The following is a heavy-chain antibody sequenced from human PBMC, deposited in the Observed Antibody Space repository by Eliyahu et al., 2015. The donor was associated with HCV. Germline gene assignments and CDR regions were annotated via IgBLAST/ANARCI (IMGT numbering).Heavy chain of an antibody. D-gene: IGHD3-22*01. CDR1: GXTFXSCA. CDR2: IIPMFDST. J-gene: IGHJ3*01. V-gene: IGHV1-69*01. Sequence: VQLXQSGAEVKKPGSSVKVSCQASGXTFXSCAINWVRQAPGQGLEWMGGIIPMFDSTHXALEFQGRVSITADESTSTAYMVLTSLRSEDTAMYYCARSDYFDSGDYLPPDAFSVWGQGTRVTVSS. CDR3: ARSDYFDSGDYLPPDAFSV.